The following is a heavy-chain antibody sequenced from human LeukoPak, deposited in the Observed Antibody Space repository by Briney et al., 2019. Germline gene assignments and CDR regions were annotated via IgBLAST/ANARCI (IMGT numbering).Heavy chain of an antibody. CDR2: INPNSGGK. J-gene: IGHJ6*03. CDR1: GYTFTVYY. D-gene: IGHD3-10*01. CDR3: ARDRYYGSGSYYNERAYYYYYMAV. V-gene: IGHV1-2*02. Sequence: ASVRVSCKASGYTFTVYYMHWVRQAPGQGLEWMGWINPNSGGKNCTQKFQGRVTMTRDTSISTAYMELSRLRSDDTAVYYCARDRYYGSGSYYNERAYYYYYMAVWGKGTTVTISS.